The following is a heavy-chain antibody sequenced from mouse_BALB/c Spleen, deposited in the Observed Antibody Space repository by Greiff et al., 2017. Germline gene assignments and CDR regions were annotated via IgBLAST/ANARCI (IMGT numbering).Heavy chain of an antibody. CDR1: SYTFTDYA. V-gene: IGHV1-67*01. J-gene: IGHJ4*01. CDR2: ISTYYGNT. D-gene: IGHD2-4*01. CDR3: AREGVYYDYDGVPFKAMDY. Sequence: QVQLQQSGPELVRPGVSVKISCKGSSYTFTDYAMHWVKQSHAKSLEWIGVISTYYGNTNYNQKFKGKATMTVDKSSSTAYMELARLTSEDSAVYYCAREGVYYDYDGVPFKAMDYWGQGTSVTVSS.